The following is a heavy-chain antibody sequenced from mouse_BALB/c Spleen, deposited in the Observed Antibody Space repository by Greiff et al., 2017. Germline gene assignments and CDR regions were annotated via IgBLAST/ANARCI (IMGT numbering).Heavy chain of an antibody. D-gene: IGHD2-4*01. J-gene: IGHJ2*01. CDR2: INSNGGST. CDR1: GFTFSSYG. CDR3: ARGITTGFAY. V-gene: IGHV5-6-3*01. Sequence: EVKVVESGGGLVQPGGSLKLSCAASGFTFSSYGMSWVRQTPDKRLELVATINSNGGSTYYPDSVKGRFTISRDNAKNTLYLQMSSLKSEDTAMYYCARGITTGFAYWGQGTTLTVSS.